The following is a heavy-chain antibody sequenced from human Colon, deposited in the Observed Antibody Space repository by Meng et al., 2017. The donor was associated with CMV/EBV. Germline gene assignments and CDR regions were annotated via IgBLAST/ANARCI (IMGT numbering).Heavy chain of an antibody. CDR2: INSDGSST. Sequence: GGSLRLSCAASGFTFSSYWMHWVRHAPGKGLVWVSRINSDGSSTSYADSVKGRFTISRDNAKNTLYLQMNSLRAEDTAVYYCARGRLSYDFWSDSYYYYGMDVWGQGTTVTVSS. V-gene: IGHV3-74*01. CDR1: GFTFSSYW. J-gene: IGHJ6*02. CDR3: ARGRLSYDFWSDSYYYYGMDV. D-gene: IGHD3-3*01.